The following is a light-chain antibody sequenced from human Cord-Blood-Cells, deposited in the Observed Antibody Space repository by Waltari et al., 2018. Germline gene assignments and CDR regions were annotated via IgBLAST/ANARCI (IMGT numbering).Light chain of an antibody. V-gene: IGKV1-39*01. CDR1: QSISSY. CDR3: QQSYSTLPYT. J-gene: IGKJ2*01. Sequence: DLQMTQSPSSLSASVGDRVPLTCRASQSISSYLNWYQQKPGKAPKLLIYAASSLQSGVPSRFSGSGSGTDFTLTISSLQPEDFATYYCQQSYSTLPYTFGQGTKLEIK. CDR2: AAS.